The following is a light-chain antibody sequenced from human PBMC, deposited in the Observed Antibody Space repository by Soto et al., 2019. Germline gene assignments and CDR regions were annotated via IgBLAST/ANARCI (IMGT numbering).Light chain of an antibody. J-gene: IGKJ1*01. Sequence: DIQMTQSPSTLSASVGDRVTITCRASQSINNWLAWYQQKPGKAPNLLIYKASNLESGVPSRFSGSGSGTEFTLTISSLQPDDFATYYCQQYNSYSATFGQGTKVESK. V-gene: IGKV1-5*03. CDR3: QQYNSYSAT. CDR2: KAS. CDR1: QSINNW.